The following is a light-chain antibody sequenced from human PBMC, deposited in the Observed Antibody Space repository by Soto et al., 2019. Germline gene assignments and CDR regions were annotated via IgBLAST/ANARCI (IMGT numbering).Light chain of an antibody. CDR3: QQRNTWPLT. CDR1: QSVNGF. CDR2: DVS. Sequence: ILWTQSPATLSLSPGERATLSCRASQSVNGFLTWFQQKPGQAPRLLIYDVSSRAAGIPARFSGSGSGTDFTLTISSLEPEDSAVYYCQQRNTWPLTFGGGTKVEIK. J-gene: IGKJ4*01. V-gene: IGKV3-11*01.